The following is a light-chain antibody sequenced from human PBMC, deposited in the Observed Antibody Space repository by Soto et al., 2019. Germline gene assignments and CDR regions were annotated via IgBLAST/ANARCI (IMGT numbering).Light chain of an antibody. CDR1: SSDVGGYNY. Sequence: QSALTQPASVSGSLGQSITISCTGTSSDVGGYNYVSWYQQHPGKAPKLLIYEVTNRPSGVSNRFSGSKSGNTASLTISGLQAEDEAGYYCSSYTRTSTPVFGTGTKLTVL. V-gene: IGLV2-14*01. CDR3: SSYTRTSTPV. J-gene: IGLJ1*01. CDR2: EVT.